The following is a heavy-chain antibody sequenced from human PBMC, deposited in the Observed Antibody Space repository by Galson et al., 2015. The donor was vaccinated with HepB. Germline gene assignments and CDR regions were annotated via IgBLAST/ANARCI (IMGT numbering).Heavy chain of an antibody. J-gene: IGHJ4*02. CDR3: TTDGLRGRLLWFGELQTNTFDY. V-gene: IGHV3-15*01. CDR1: GFTFSNAW. D-gene: IGHD3-10*01. Sequence: SLRLSCAASGFTFSNAWMSWVRQAPGKGLEWVGRIKSKTDGGTTDYAAPVKGRFTISRDDSKNTLYLQMNSLKTEDTAVYYCTTDGLRGRLLWFGELQTNTFDYWGQGTLVTVSS. CDR2: IKSKTDGGTT.